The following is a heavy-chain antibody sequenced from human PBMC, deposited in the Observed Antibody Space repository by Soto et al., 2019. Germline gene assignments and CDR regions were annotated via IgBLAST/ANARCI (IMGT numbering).Heavy chain of an antibody. J-gene: IGHJ1*01. D-gene: IGHD6-13*01. CDR1: GFTFSSYA. CDR2: ISGSGSST. V-gene: IGHV3-23*01. Sequence: GGSLRLSCAASGFTFSSYAMSWVRQAPGKGLEWVSAISGSGSSTYYADSVKGRFTISRDNSKNTLYLQMNSLRAEDAAVYYCAKDLYSSSWGYFQHWGQGTLVTVSS. CDR3: AKDLYSSSWGYFQH.